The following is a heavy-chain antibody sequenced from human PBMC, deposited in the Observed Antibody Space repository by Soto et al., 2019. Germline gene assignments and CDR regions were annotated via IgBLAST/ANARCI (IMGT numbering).Heavy chain of an antibody. CDR2: ISYDGSNK. CDR3: AGGSY. Sequence: PGGSLRLSCAASGFTFSSYGMHWVRQAPGKGLEWVAVISYDGSNKYYADSVKGRFTISRDNAKNSLSLQMNSLRAEDTAVYYCAGGSYWGQGTLVTVSS. V-gene: IGHV3-30*03. J-gene: IGHJ4*02. CDR1: GFTFSSYG.